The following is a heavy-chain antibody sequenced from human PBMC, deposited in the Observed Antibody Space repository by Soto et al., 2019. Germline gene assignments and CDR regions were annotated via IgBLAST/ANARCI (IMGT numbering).Heavy chain of an antibody. J-gene: IGHJ6*02. CDR1: GGTFSSYA. D-gene: IGHD6-19*01. CDR3: ARKKADYGMDV. CDR2: IIPIFGTA. Sequence: QVQLVQSGAEVKKPGSSVKVSCKASGGTFSSYAISWVRQAPGQGLEWMGGIIPIFGTANYAQKFQGRVTITADEATSTAYMELSSLRSEDTDVYYCARKKADYGMDVWGQGTTVTVSS. V-gene: IGHV1-69*01.